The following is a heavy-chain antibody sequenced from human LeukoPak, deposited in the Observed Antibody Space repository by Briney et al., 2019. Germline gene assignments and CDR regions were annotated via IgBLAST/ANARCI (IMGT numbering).Heavy chain of an antibody. CDR2: ISVSGDTT. V-gene: IGHV3-23*01. Sequence: PGGSLRLSCAASGFTLKNYAMSWVRQAPGKGLEWVSSISVSGDTTYYADSVKGRFTISRDNAKNTVYLQMNSLRAEDTAVYHCAASEWFNGMAVWGQGTTVAVSS. D-gene: IGHD3-3*01. CDR3: AASEWFNGMAV. CDR1: GFTLKNYA. J-gene: IGHJ6*02.